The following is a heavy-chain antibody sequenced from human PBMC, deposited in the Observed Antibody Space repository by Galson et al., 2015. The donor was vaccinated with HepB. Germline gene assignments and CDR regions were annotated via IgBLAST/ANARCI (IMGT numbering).Heavy chain of an antibody. J-gene: IGHJ4*02. V-gene: IGHV3-30-3*01. CDR1: GFTFSSYA. CDR2: ISYDGSNK. D-gene: IGHD6-19*01. Sequence: SLRLSCAASGFTFSSYAMHWVRQAPGKGLEWVAVISYDGSNKYYADSVKGRFTISRDNSKNTLYLQMNSLRAEDTAVYYCARDQPSGDSSGWFLRKSIEEYYFDYWGQGTLVTVSS. CDR3: ARDQPSGDSSGWFLRKSIEEYYFDY.